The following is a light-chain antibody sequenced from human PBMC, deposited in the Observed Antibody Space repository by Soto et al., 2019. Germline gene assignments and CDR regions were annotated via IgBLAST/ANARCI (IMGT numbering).Light chain of an antibody. J-gene: IGKJ5*01. CDR2: DAS. V-gene: IGKV3-11*01. CDR3: QQRSNWPPT. Sequence: EIVWTQSAATMSLSPGERAPRSCRASQSVSSYLAWYQQKPGQAHRLLIYDASNRATGITARFSGSGSGTDFTITISSLEPEDFAVYYCQQRSNWPPTFGQGTRLEIK. CDR1: QSVSSY.